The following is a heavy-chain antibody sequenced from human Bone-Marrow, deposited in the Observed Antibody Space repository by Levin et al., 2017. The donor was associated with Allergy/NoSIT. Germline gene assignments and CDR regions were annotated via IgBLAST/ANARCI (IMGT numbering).Heavy chain of an antibody. V-gene: IGHV3-30-3*01. CDR3: ARPQLDYHGSGSDYGVDL. CDR2: ISYDGSSK. D-gene: IGHD3-10*01. CDR1: GFTFNSYD. Sequence: RAGGSLRLSCAASGFTFNSYDMHWVRQAPGKGLEWLSVISYDGSSKFYADSVRGRFTVSRDSFKNTLFLQMNNLRLEDTAVYFCARPQLDYHGSGSDYGVDLWGQGTTVTVSS. J-gene: IGHJ6*02.